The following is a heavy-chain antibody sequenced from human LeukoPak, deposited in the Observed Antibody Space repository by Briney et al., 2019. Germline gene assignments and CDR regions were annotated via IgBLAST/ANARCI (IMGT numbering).Heavy chain of an antibody. CDR3: ARDPTTVVTLPYYFDF. CDR1: GGSFSVYH. J-gene: IGHJ4*02. CDR2: INDRGRT. V-gene: IGHV4-34*01. Sequence: SETLSLTCAVHGGSFSVYHWNWIRQSPEKGREWIGEINDRGRTNYNPSLKSRVTLSVDTSRKQFALRLSAVTAADTAIYYCARDPTTVVTLPYYFDFWGQGTLVTVSS. D-gene: IGHD4-23*01.